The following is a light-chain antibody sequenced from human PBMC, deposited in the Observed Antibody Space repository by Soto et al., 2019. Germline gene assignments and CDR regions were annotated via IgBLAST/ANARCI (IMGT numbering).Light chain of an antibody. CDR3: AAWDDSLNGPL. V-gene: IGLV1-44*01. CDR1: SSHIGSNA. J-gene: IGLJ3*02. CDR2: SNN. Sequence: QSVLNQPPSASGTPGQRVTISCSGSSSHIGSNAVNWYQQLPGPATTLLIYSNNKRPSGVPDRFSGSESGTSASLAVNGLQSEDEADSYCAAWDDSLNGPLLGGGTKVNVL.